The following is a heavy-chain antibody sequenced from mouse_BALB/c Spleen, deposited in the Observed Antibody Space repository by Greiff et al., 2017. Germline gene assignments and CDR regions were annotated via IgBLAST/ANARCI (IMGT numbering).Heavy chain of an antibody. CDR2: ISSGGST. Sequence: EVQVVESGGGLVKPGGSLKLSCAASGFTFSSYAMSWVRQSPEKRLEWVAEISSGGSTDYNAAFISRLSISKDNSKSQVFFKMNSLQANDTAIYYCAKERYDVGAYWGQGTLVTVSA. D-gene: IGHD2-14*01. CDR1: GFTFSSYA. CDR3: AKERYDVGAY. V-gene: IGHV5-9-4*01. J-gene: IGHJ3*01.